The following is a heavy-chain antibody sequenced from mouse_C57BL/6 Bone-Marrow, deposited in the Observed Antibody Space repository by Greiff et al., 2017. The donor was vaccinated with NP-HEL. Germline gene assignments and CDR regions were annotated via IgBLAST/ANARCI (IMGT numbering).Heavy chain of an antibody. V-gene: IGHV5-4*01. Sequence: EVQGVESGGGLVKPGGSLKLSCAASGFTFSSYAMSWVRQTPGKRLEWVATISDGGSYTYYPDNVKGRFTISRDNAKNNLYLQMSHLKSEDTAMYYCARDKDYWGQGTTLTVSS. CDR1: GFTFSSYA. CDR3: ARDKDY. CDR2: ISDGGSYT. J-gene: IGHJ2*01.